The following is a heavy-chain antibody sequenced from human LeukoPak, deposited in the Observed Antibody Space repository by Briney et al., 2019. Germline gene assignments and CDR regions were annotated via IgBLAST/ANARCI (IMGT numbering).Heavy chain of an antibody. Sequence: GESLKISFQGSGYRFTSYWIGWVRQMPGKGLEWMGIIYPGDSDTRYSPSFQGQVTISADKSISTPYLQWSSLKASDTAMYYCARLQDLWFGELPFDYWGQGTLVTVSS. CDR3: ARLQDLWFGELPFDY. V-gene: IGHV5-51*01. D-gene: IGHD3-10*01. J-gene: IGHJ4*02. CDR2: IYPGDSDT. CDR1: GYRFTSYW.